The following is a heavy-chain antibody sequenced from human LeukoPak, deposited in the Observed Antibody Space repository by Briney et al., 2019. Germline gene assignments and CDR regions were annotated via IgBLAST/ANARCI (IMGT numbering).Heavy chain of an antibody. D-gene: IGHD5-12*01. V-gene: IGHV4-59*08. Sequence: SETLSLTCTVSGGSIRRYYWSWIRQPPGKGLEWIGYIYSSGSTNYNPSLKSRVTISVDTSKNQFSLKLSSVTAADTAVYYCVRQGYSGYGPHLDYWGQGTLVTVSS. CDR2: IYSSGST. CDR1: GGSIRRYY. J-gene: IGHJ4*02. CDR3: VRQGYSGYGPHLDY.